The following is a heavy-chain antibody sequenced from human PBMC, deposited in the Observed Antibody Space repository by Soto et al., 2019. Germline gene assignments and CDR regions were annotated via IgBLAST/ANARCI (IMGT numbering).Heavy chain of an antibody. J-gene: IGHJ3*01. CDR2: IYYSGIT. CDR3: ARLTGGDAFDV. V-gene: IGHV4-59*01. D-gene: IGHD7-27*01. CDR1: GGSISSYY. Sequence: PSETLSLTCTVSGGSISSYYWSWIRQPPGKGLEWIGYIYYSGITNYNPSLKSRVTISVDTSKNQFSLKLSSVTAADTAVYYCARLTGGDAFDVWGQGTMVTVSS.